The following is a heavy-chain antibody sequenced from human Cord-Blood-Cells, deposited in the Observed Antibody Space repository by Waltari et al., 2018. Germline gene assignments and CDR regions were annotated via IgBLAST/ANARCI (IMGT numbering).Heavy chain of an antibody. Sequence: EVQLVVSGGGLVLPGRSLSLSCAASRFTFDDYPMHWVRQTPGKGLDWVSGISWNSGSIGYADSVKGRFTISRDNAKNSLYLQMNSLRAEDTALYYCAKGLGGNYYVDYWGQGTLVTVSS. D-gene: IGHD2-21*02. CDR2: ISWNSGSI. J-gene: IGHJ4*02. CDR3: AKGLGGNYYVDY. V-gene: IGHV3-9*01. CDR1: RFTFDDYP.